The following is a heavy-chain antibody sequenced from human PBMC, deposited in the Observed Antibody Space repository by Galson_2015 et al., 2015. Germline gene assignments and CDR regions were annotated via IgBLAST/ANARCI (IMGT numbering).Heavy chain of an antibody. V-gene: IGHV1-46*01. D-gene: IGHD2-2*01. CDR3: AREPVGYCSSTSCLPWYYYGMDV. CDR1: GYTFTSYY. CDR2: INPSGDST. Sequence: SVKVSCKASGYTFTSYYMHWVRQAPGQGLEWMGIINPSGDSTSYAQKFQGRVTMTRDTSTSTVYMELSSLRSEDTAVYYCAREPVGYCSSTSCLPWYYYGMDVWGQGTTVTVSS. J-gene: IGHJ6*02.